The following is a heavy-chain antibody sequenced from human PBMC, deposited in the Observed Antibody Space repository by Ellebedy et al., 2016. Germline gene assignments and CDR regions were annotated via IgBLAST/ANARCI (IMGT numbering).Heavy chain of an antibody. J-gene: IGHJ5*02. Sequence: SETLSLXCTVSGDSVSSGNKFWSWIRQPPGKGLEWIGYIYYTGSSHYNPSLKSRVTISLDTSKNQFALNLTSVTAADAAVYYCARADTGFNWLNPWGPGTLVTVSS. D-gene: IGHD3-9*01. CDR2: IYYTGSS. CDR1: GDSVSSGNKF. CDR3: ARADTGFNWLNP. V-gene: IGHV4-61*01.